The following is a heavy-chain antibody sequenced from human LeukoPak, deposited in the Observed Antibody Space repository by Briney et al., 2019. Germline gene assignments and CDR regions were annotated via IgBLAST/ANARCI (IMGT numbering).Heavy chain of an antibody. CDR2: IIPIFGIA. V-gene: IGHV1-69*10. J-gene: IGHJ6*02. Sequence: VNVFCKASGGTFSSYAIICVRQDPGQGFEWMGRIIPIFGIANYAQKFQSRVTITADKSTSTAYMELSSLRSEDTAVYYCAREIRDEDYYYYGMDVWGQRTTVTVSS. CDR1: GGTFSSYA. CDR3: AREIRDEDYYYYGMDV. D-gene: IGHD5-24*01.